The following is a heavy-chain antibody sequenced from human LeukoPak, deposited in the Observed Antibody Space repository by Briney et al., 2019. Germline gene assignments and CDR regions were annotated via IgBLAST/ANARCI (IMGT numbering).Heavy chain of an antibody. Sequence: SETLSLTCTVSGGSISSYYWSWIRQPPGKGLEWIGYIYYSGSTNYNPSLKSRVTISVDTSKNQFSLKLSSVTAADTAVHYCARKGVVNAFDIWGQGTMVTVSS. J-gene: IGHJ3*02. CDR2: IYYSGST. CDR3: ARKGVVNAFDI. D-gene: IGHD3-22*01. V-gene: IGHV4-59*01. CDR1: GGSISSYY.